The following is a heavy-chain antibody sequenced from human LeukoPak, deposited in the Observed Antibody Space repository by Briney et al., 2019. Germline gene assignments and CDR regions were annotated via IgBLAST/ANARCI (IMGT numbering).Heavy chain of an antibody. CDR1: GFSVGTNY. V-gene: IGHV3-53*01. CDR3: ARLYCSGGSCHFDY. CDR2: IYSGGST. J-gene: IGHJ4*02. Sequence: GGSLTLSCAASGFSVGTNYMNWVRQAPGKGLEWVSVIYSGGSTYYADSVKGRFTISRDNSKNTLYLQMNSLRAEDTAVYYCARLYCSGGSCHFDYWGQGTLVIVSS. D-gene: IGHD2-15*01.